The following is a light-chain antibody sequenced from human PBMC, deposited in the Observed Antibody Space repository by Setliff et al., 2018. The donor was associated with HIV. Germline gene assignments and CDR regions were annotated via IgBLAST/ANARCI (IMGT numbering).Light chain of an antibody. J-gene: IGLJ1*01. CDR1: SSDVGNYNL. Sequence: QSALTQPASVSGSPGQSITISCSGPSSDVGNYNLVSWYQQPPGKAPKLMVYEVTKRPLGVSTRFSGSKSGNTASLTISGLLAEDEADYYCCSYAGSRTFYVFGTGTKVTVL. CDR3: CSYAGSRTFYV. CDR2: EVT. V-gene: IGLV2-23*02.